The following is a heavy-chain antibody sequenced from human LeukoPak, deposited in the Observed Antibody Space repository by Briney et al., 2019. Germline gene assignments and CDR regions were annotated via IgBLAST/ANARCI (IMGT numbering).Heavy chain of an antibody. D-gene: IGHD1-26*01. CDR2: IKEDGSGA. V-gene: IGHV3-7*01. CDR3: AKGVSGSYSGVY. Sequence: GGSLRLSCTASGFIFSTHWMTWVRLAPGKGLEWVANIKEDGSGASYVDSVKGRFTISRDNAKKSVYLQMSSLTVEDTGVYYCAKGVSGSYSGVYWGQGTLVTVSS. CDR1: GFIFSTHW. J-gene: IGHJ4*02.